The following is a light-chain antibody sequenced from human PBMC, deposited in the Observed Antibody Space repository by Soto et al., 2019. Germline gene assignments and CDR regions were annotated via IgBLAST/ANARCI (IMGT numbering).Light chain of an antibody. CDR3: CSHAGSYTYV. V-gene: IGLV2-11*01. Sequence: QSVLTQPASVSGSPGQSIAISCTGTSSDVGGYKYASWYQQYPGKAPKLMIYDVSNRPSGVPDRFSGSKSGNTASLTISGLQAEDEADCYCCSHAGSYTYVFGTGTKVTV. CDR1: SSDVGGYKY. J-gene: IGLJ1*01. CDR2: DVS.